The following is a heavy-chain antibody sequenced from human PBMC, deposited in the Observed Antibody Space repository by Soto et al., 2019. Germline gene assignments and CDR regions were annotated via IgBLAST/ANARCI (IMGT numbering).Heavy chain of an antibody. CDR2: INPSGGST. V-gene: IGHV1-46*01. CDR1: GYTFTSYY. D-gene: IGHD2-21*02. J-gene: IGHJ6*02. Sequence: ASVKVSCKASGYTFTSYYMHWVRQAPGQGLEWMGIINPSGGSTSYAQKFQGRVTMTRDTSTSTVYMELSSLRSEDTAVYYCARDRIYCWGDCYFVYYYGMVVWGQGTTVTVSS. CDR3: ARDRIYCWGDCYFVYYYGMVV.